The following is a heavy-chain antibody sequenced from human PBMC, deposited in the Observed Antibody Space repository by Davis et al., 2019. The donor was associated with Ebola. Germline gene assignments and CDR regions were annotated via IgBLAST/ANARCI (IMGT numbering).Heavy chain of an antibody. CDR3: ARDARFLEWLLYAEYFQH. CDR1: GGTSTTYT. Sequence: SVKVSCKASGGTSTTYTINWVRQAPGQGLEWMGRIIPILRKTNYAQNFQGRVTITADKSTSTAYMELSRLRSDDTAVYYCARDARFLEWLLYAEYFQHWGQGTLVTVSS. V-gene: IGHV1-69*08. J-gene: IGHJ1*01. CDR2: IIPILRKT. D-gene: IGHD3-3*01.